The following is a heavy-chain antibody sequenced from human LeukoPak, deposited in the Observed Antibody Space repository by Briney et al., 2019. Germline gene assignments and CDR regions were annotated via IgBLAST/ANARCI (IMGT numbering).Heavy chain of an antibody. CDR3: ARLDDSSGYYYRQCNFGY. J-gene: IGHJ4*02. CDR2: ISYSGST. V-gene: IGHV4-39*01. Sequence: PSETLSLTCTVSGGSISSSNYYWGWIRQPPGKGLDWIGSISYSGSTYYNPSLKSRVTISVDTSKKQFSLKVTSVTAADTAVYYCARLDDSSGYYYRQCNFGYWGQGTLVTVSS. CDR1: GGSISSSNYY. D-gene: IGHD3-22*01.